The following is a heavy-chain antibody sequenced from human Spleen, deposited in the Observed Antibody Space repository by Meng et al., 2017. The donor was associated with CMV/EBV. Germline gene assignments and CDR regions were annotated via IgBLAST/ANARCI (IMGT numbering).Heavy chain of an antibody. D-gene: IGHD3-3*01. CDR1: GNTLTELS. V-gene: IGHV1-24*01. J-gene: IGHJ4*02. CDR2: FDPEDGET. CDR3: ARRGADDFWRFDY. Sequence: DRLVPFGAEVKKPGAPVKVSCKVSGNTLTELSLHGVRQAPGKGLEWMGGFDPEDGETIYAQKFQGRVTMTEDTSTDTAYMELSSLRSEDTAVYYCARRGADDFWRFDYWGQGTLVTVSS.